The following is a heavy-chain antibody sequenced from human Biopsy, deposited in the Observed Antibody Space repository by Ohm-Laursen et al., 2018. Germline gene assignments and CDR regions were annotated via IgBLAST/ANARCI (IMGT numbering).Heavy chain of an antibody. V-gene: IGHV4-4*09. CDR3: ARMDCSGGSCHYYSYGMDV. Sequence: SDTLSLTCAVSGVSITAYYWSWIRQPPGKGLECIGNIHHSWSTKYNPSLKSRLTISVGTYKNHFSLKLSSVTAADPAVYYCARMDCSGGSCHYYSYGMDVWGQGTTVTVSS. J-gene: IGHJ6*02. CDR1: GVSITAYY. D-gene: IGHD2-15*01. CDR2: IHHSWST.